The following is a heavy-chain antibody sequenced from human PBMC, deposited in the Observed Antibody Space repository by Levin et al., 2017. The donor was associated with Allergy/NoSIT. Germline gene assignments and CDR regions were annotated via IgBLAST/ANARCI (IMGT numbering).Heavy chain of an antibody. Sequence: AASVKVSCKVSGYTLTELSMHWVRQAPGKGLEWMGGFDPEDGETIYAQKFQGRVTMTEDTSTDTAYMELSSLRSEDTAVYYCATGIAVAGSFDYWGQGTLVTVSS. CDR2: FDPEDGET. V-gene: IGHV1-24*01. CDR1: GYTLTELS. D-gene: IGHD6-19*01. CDR3: ATGIAVAGSFDY. J-gene: IGHJ4*02.